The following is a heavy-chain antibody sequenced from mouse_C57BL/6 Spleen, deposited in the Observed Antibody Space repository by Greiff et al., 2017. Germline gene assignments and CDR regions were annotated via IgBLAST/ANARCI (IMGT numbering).Heavy chain of an antibody. J-gene: IGHJ1*03. D-gene: IGHD1-1*01. CDR2: INPSNGGT. V-gene: IGHV1-53*01. CDR3: ARRATVVEYWYFDV. CDR1: GYTFTSYW. Sequence: QVQLQQSGTELVKPGASVKLSCKASGYTFTSYWMHWVKQRPGQGLEWIGNINPSNGGTNYNEKFKSKATLTVDKSSSTAYMQLSSLTSEDSAVYYCARRATVVEYWYFDVWGTGTTVTVSS.